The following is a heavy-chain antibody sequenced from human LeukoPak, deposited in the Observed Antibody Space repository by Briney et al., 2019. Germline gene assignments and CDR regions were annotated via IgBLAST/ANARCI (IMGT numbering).Heavy chain of an antibody. V-gene: IGHV4-59*12. CDR1: GGSISDSY. D-gene: IGHD3-10*01. J-gene: IGHJ4*02. CDR2: ISYSGST. Sequence: SETLSLTCIVSGGSISDSYWNWIRQPPGMGLEWIGYISYSGSTNYSPSLKSRVTILVDTSKNQFSLQLNSVTPEDTAVYYCAREEAGTYGFEYWGQGTLVTVSS. CDR3: AREEAGTYGFEY.